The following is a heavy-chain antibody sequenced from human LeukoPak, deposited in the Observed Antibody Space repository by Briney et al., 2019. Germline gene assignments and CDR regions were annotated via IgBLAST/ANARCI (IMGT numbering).Heavy chain of an antibody. J-gene: IGHJ5*02. CDR1: GFTFNTYG. CDR3: ARGWYYYDSSGYYGRTPGFDP. V-gene: IGHV3-30*02. D-gene: IGHD3-22*01. CDR2: IRYDGSNK. Sequence: GGSLRLSCAASGFTFNTYGMHWVRQAPGKGLEWVSFIRYDGSNKYYADSVKGRFTISRDNSKNTLYLQMNSLRAADTAVYYCARGWYYYDSSGYYGRTPGFDPWGQGTLVTVSS.